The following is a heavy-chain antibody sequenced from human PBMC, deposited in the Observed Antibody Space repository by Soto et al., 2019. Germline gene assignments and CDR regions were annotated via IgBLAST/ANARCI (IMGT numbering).Heavy chain of an antibody. J-gene: IGHJ4*02. CDR1: GYTFTNYG. V-gene: IGHV1-18*01. D-gene: IGHD2-15*01. CDR3: ARGAYCSGGSCSSRYFDY. Sequence: GASVKVSCKASGYTFTNYGFSWVRQAPGQGLEWMGWISGYNGNTKYAEKFQGRVTMTTDTSTSTAHMELRSLRSDDTAVYYCARGAYCSGGSCSSRYFDYWGQGTLVTVSS. CDR2: ISGYNGNT.